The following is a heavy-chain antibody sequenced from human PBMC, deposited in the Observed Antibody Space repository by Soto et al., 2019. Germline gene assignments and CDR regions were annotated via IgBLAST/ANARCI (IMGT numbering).Heavy chain of an antibody. CDR1: GFSLSTSGVG. V-gene: IGHV2-5*02. D-gene: IGHD2-15*01. CDR2: IFWDDDE. J-gene: IGHJ4*02. CDR3: AHRTYCSGGSCYDY. Sequence: QITLKESGPTLVKPTQTLTLTCTFSGFSLSTSGVGVGWIRQPPGEALEWRAIIFWDDDERYNPSLMTRLTITKDTSKNQVVLTMTNMDPADTATYYCAHRTYCSGGSCYDYWGQGTLVTVSS.